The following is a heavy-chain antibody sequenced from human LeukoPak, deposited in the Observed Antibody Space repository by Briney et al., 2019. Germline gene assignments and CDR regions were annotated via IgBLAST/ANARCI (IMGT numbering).Heavy chain of an antibody. CDR2: IYSGNST. CDR3: ARLAAGKVIDY. Sequence: PGGSLRLSCAASGFTFDDYAMHWVRQAPGKGLEWVSVIYSGNSTYYTDSVRGRFTISRDNSKNTLYLHMISLRADDTAVYYCARLAAGKVIDYWGQGTLVTVSS. J-gene: IGHJ4*02. CDR1: GFTFDDYA. D-gene: IGHD6-13*01. V-gene: IGHV3-53*01.